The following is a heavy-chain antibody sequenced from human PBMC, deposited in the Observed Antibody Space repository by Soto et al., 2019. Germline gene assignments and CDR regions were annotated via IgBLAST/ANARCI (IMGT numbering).Heavy chain of an antibody. V-gene: IGHV3-53*01. CDR3: ARDLDFWSGYWAGMDV. CDR1: GFTVSSNY. CDR2: IYSGGST. D-gene: IGHD3-3*01. Sequence: GGSLRLSCAASGFTVSSNYMSWVRQAPGKGLEWVTVIYSGGSTYYADSVKGRFTISRDNSKNTLYLQMNSLRAEDTAVYYCARDLDFWSGYWAGMDVWGQGTTVTVSS. J-gene: IGHJ6*02.